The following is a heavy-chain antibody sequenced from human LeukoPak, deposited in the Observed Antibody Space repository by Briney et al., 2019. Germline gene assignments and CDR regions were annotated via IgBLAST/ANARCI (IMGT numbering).Heavy chain of an antibody. J-gene: IGHJ4*02. Sequence: PGGSLRLSCAASGFTFDDYGMSWVRQAPGKGLEWVSGINWNGGSTGYADSVKGRFTISRDNAKNSLYLQMNSLRAEDTALYYCARDFPYGSGSYPFDYWGQGTLVTVSS. CDR3: ARDFPYGSGSYPFDY. CDR2: INWNGGST. D-gene: IGHD3-10*01. V-gene: IGHV3-20*04. CDR1: GFTFDDYG.